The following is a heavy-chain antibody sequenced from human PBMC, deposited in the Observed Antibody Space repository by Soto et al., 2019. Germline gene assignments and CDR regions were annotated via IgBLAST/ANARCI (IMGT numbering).Heavy chain of an antibody. Sequence: QLQLQESGPGLVKPSETLSLTCTVSGGSISSSSYYWGWIRQPPGKGLEWIGSIYYSGSTYYNPSLKSPVTISVDTSMDQFFLKKSTVTAADTAVYYCARKEVKANGSDYWGQGTRVSVSS. CDR2: IYYSGST. D-gene: IGHD2-8*01. CDR3: ARKEVKANGSDY. J-gene: IGHJ4*02. V-gene: IGHV4-39*01. CDR1: GGSISSSSYY.